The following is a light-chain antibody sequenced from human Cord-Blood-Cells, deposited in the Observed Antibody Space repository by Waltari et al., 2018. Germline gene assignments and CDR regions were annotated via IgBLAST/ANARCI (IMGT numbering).Light chain of an antibody. CDR1: QSLVHSDGNTY. Sequence: DVVMTQSPLSLPVTLGQPASIPCSSSQSLVHSDGNTYLNWFQQRPGQSPRRLIYKVSNRDSGVPDRFSGSGSGTDFTLKISRVEAEDVGVYYCMQGTHWPPITFGQGTRLEIK. J-gene: IGKJ5*01. V-gene: IGKV2-30*02. CDR3: MQGTHWPPIT. CDR2: KVS.